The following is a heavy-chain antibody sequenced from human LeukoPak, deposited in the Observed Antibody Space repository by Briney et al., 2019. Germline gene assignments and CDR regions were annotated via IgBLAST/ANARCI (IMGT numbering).Heavy chain of an antibody. J-gene: IGHJ3*02. CDR2: ISWNSGSI. CDR1: GFTFDDYA. Sequence: PGGSLRLSCAASGFTFDDYAMHLVRQAPGKGLEWVSGISWNSGSIGYADSVKGRFTISRGNAKNSLYLQMNSLRAEDTALYYCAKDRRGYDSSDAFDIWGQGTMVTVSS. D-gene: IGHD3-22*01. V-gene: IGHV3-9*01. CDR3: AKDRRGYDSSDAFDI.